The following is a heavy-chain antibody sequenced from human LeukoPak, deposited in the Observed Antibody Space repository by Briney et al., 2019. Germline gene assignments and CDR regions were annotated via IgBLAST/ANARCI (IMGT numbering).Heavy chain of an antibody. CDR2: TRAYNGDT. CDR1: GYTFTSYG. Sequence: ASVRVSCKASGYTFTSYGINWVRQAPGQGLEWMGWTRAYNGDTNYAQKLQGRVTMTTDTSTSTAYMELRSLRSDDTAVYYCARGGYYGANPYYYYYMDVWGKGTTVTVSS. V-gene: IGHV1-18*01. CDR3: ARGGYYGANPYYYYYMDV. D-gene: IGHD4-17*01. J-gene: IGHJ6*03.